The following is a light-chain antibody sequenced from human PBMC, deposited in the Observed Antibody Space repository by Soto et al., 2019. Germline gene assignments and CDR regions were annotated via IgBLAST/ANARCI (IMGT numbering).Light chain of an antibody. CDR1: QSLSSSY. V-gene: IGKV3-20*01. Sequence: EIVLTQSPGTLSLSPGERATLSCRASQSLSSSYLAWHQQKPGQAPRLLINGASSRATGIPDRFSGSGSGTEFTLSISRLEPEDFAVYYCQQYGSSPQTFGQGTKVEVK. J-gene: IGKJ1*01. CDR2: GAS. CDR3: QQYGSSPQT.